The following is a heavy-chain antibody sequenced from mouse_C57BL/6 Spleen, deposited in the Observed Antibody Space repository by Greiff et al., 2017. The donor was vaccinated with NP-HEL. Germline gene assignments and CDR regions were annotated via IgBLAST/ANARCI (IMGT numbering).Heavy chain of an antibody. CDR1: GYTFTDYY. CDR3: ARTYYGSSLYWYFDV. CDR2: IYAGSGNT. D-gene: IGHD1-1*01. Sequence: QVQLQQSGAELVRPGASVKLSCKASGYTFTDYYINWVKQRPGQGLEWIARIYAGSGNTYYNEKFKGKATLTAEKSSSTAYMQLSSLTSEDSAVYFCARTYYGSSLYWYFDVWGTGTTVTVSS. V-gene: IGHV1-76*01. J-gene: IGHJ1*03.